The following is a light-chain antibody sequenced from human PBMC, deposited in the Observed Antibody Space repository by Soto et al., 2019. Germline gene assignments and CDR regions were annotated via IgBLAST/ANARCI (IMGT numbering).Light chain of an antibody. Sequence: EIVLTQSPGTLSLSPGERATLSCRASQSVSSNYLAWYQQKPGQAPRLLIYGASSRATGIPDRFSGSGSGTDFTLTISRLEPEDFVVYYCQQYGSSPRFTFGPGTKVDIK. CDR1: QSVSSNY. CDR2: GAS. V-gene: IGKV3-20*01. CDR3: QQYGSSPRFT. J-gene: IGKJ3*01.